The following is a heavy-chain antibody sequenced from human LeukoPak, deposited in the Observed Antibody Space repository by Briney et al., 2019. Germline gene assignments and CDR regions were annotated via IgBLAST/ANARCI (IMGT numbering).Heavy chain of an antibody. V-gene: IGHV3-20*04. CDR1: GFTFDDYG. CDR2: INWSGGST. CDR3: ATSRIAVAGRDY. D-gene: IGHD6-19*01. J-gene: IGHJ4*02. Sequence: GGSLRLSCAASGFTFDDYGMSWVRQAPGKGLEGVSGINWSGGSTGYADSVRGRFTISRDNAKNSLYLQMNDPGAEDTALEYCATSRIAVAGRDYWGQGTLVTVSS.